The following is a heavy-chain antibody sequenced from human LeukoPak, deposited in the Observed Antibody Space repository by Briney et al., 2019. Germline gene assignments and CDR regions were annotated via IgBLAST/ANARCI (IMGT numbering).Heavy chain of an antibody. D-gene: IGHD3-10*01. V-gene: IGHV3-66*01. Sequence: PGGSLRLSCAASGFTVSSNYMSWVRQAPGKGLEWVSVIYSGGSTYYADSVKGRFTISRDNSENTLYLQMNSLRAEDTAVYYCARDKMVRGVITSDYWGQGTLVTVSS. CDR2: IYSGGST. CDR1: GFTVSSNY. J-gene: IGHJ4*02. CDR3: ARDKMVRGVITSDY.